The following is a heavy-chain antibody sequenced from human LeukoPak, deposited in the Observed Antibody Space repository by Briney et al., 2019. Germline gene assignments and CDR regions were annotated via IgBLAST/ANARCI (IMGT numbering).Heavy chain of an antibody. J-gene: IGHJ6*02. V-gene: IGHV1-8*01. D-gene: IGHD1-26*01. Sequence: ASVKVSCKASGYTFTSYDINWVRQATGQGLEWMGWMNPNSGNTGYAQKFQGRVTMTRNTSISTAYMELSSLRSEDTAVYYCARGNPVGATTYYYGMDVWGQGTTVTVSS. CDR3: ARGNPVGATTYYYGMDV. CDR2: MNPNSGNT. CDR1: GYTFTSYD.